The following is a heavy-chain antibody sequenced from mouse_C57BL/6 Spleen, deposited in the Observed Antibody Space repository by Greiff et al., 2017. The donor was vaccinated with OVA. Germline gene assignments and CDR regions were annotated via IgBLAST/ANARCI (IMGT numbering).Heavy chain of an antibody. CDR2: IYPGDGDT. CDR1: GYAFSSYW. D-gene: IGHD3-2*02. J-gene: IGHJ3*01. Sequence: QVQLKESGAELVKPGASVKISCKASGYAFSSYWMNWVKQRPGKGLEWIGQIYPGDGDTNYNGKFKGKATLTADKSSSTAYMQLSSLTSEDSAVYFCARGGSSGYWFAYWGQGTLVTVSA. CDR3: ARGGSSGYWFAY. V-gene: IGHV1-80*01.